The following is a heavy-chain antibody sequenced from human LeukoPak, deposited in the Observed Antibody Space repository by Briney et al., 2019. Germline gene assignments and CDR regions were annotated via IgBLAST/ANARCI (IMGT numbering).Heavy chain of an antibody. D-gene: IGHD5-12*01. CDR1: GGTFSSYA. V-gene: IGHV1-69*04. J-gene: IGHJ4*02. Sequence: ASVKVSCKASGGTFSSYAISWVRQAPGQGLEWMGRIIPILGIANYAQKFQGRVTITADKSTSTAYMELSSLRSEDTAVYYCARGGNVDSYFDYWGQGTLVTVSS. CDR2: IIPILGIA. CDR3: ARGGNVDSYFDY.